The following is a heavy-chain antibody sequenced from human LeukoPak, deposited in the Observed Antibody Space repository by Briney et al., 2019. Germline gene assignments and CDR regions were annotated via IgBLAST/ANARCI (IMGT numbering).Heavy chain of an antibody. CDR1: GGSFSGYY. D-gene: IGHD2-21*02. V-gene: IGHV4-34*01. Sequence: PSETLSLTCTVYGGSFSGYYWSWIRQPPGKGLEWIGEINYSGTTNYNLSLKSRLTISVDTSKNQFSLKLRSVMAADTAVYYCARAYCVGDCTVLHIYFDNWGQGTLVTVSS. CDR2: INYSGTT. CDR3: ARAYCVGDCTVLHIYFDN. J-gene: IGHJ4*02.